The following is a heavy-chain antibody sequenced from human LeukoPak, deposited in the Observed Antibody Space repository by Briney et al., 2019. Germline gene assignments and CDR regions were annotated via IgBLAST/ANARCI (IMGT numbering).Heavy chain of an antibody. CDR3: ARGTVSGSLDY. CDR2: ISYDGSNK. J-gene: IGHJ4*02. Sequence: PGGSLRLSCAASGFTFSSYAMHWVRQAPGKGLEWVAVISYDGSNKYYADSVKGRFTISRDNSKNMLYLQMNSLRAEDTAVYYCARGTVSGSLDYWGQGTLVTVSS. V-gene: IGHV3-30-3*01. CDR1: GFTFSSYA. D-gene: IGHD1-26*01.